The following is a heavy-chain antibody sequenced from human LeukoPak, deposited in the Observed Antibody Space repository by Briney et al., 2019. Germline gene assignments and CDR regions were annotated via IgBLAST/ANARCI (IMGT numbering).Heavy chain of an antibody. CDR2: IYISGGT. J-gene: IGHJ6*03. V-gene: IGHV4-61*02. D-gene: IGHD2-2*01. Sequence: SQTLSLTCAVSGGSFSSDSYYWSWIRQPAGKGLEWIGRIYISGGTDYNPSLKSRVTISVDTSKNQFSLRLTSVSAADTAVYYCAFGCSSTSCSTYYYYMDVWGKGTTVTVSS. CDR1: GGSFSSDSYY. CDR3: AFGCSSTSCSTYYYYMDV.